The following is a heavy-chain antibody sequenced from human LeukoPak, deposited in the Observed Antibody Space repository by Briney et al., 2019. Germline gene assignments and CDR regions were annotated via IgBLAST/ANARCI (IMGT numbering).Heavy chain of an antibody. CDR1: GFPFSSYW. V-gene: IGHV3-7*01. J-gene: IGHJ6*02. Sequence: GGSLRLSCAASGFPFSSYWMSWVRQAPGKGLEWVANIKQDGSEKYYVDSVKGRFTISRDNAKNSLYLQMNSLRAEDTAVYYCARDPGTYYYYGMDVWGQGTTVTVSS. D-gene: IGHD1-1*01. CDR2: IKQDGSEK. CDR3: ARDPGTYYYYGMDV.